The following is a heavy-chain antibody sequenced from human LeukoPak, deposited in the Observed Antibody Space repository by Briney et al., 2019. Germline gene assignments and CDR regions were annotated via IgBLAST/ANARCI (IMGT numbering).Heavy chain of an antibody. V-gene: IGHV3-30*02. CDR2: IRYDGSNK. J-gene: IGHJ4*02. Sequence: GGSLRLSCAASGFTFSSYGMHWVRQAPGKGLEWVAFIRYDGSNKYYADSVKGRFTISRDNSKNTLYLQMNSLRSEDTAVYYCARAETALGYDSSGHWGQGTLVTVSS. CDR1: GFTFSSYG. CDR3: ARAETALGYDSSGH. D-gene: IGHD3-22*01.